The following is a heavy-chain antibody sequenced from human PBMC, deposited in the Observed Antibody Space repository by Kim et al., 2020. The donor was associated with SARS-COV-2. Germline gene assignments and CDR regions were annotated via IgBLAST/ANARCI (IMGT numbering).Heavy chain of an antibody. D-gene: IGHD3-9*01. Sequence: SETLSLTCTVSCCSISRSNYFWGWIRQSPGKGLEWIGSIYYSGSTYYNPSLKCRVSISVDTSKNQFSLNLSSVTAADTAVYYCARRRSIYDILTGYYSHYGMDVWGQGTTVTVSS. V-gene: IGHV4-39*01. CDR3: ARRRSIYDILTGYYSHYGMDV. J-gene: IGHJ6*02. CDR1: CCSISRSNYF. CDR2: IYYSGST.